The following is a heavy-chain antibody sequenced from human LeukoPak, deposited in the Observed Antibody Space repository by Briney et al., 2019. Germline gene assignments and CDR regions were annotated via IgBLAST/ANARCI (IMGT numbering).Heavy chain of an antibody. V-gene: IGHV4-59*08. J-gene: IGHJ6*02. Sequence: PSETLSLTCTVSAGSISGYYHNWIRQPPGKGLEWIGYIYNSVSTKYNPSLKSRVTISVDTSKNQFSLKLSSVTAADTAVYYCARHEVGWKVGGAPYFYGMDVWGQGTTVTVSS. D-gene: IGHD3-10*01. CDR1: AGSISGYY. CDR3: ARHEVGWKVGGAPYFYGMDV. CDR2: IYNSVST.